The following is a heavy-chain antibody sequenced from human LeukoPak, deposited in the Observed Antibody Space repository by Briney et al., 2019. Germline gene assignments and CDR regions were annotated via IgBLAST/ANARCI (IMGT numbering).Heavy chain of an antibody. Sequence: SGGSLRLSCAASGFTFRSYAMHWVRQAPGKGLEWVAVISYDGSNKYYADSVKGRFTISRDNSKNTLYLQMNSLRAEDTAVYYCARDWDGYNSDYWGQGTLVTVSS. CDR3: ARDWDGYNSDY. CDR1: GFTFRSYA. CDR2: ISYDGSNK. V-gene: IGHV3-30-3*01. D-gene: IGHD5-24*01. J-gene: IGHJ4*02.